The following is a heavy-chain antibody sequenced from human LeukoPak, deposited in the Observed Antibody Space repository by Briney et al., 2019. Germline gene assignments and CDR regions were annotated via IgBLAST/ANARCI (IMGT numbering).Heavy chain of an antibody. J-gene: IGHJ4*02. CDR1: GFTFDDYA. CDR2: ISWNSGSI. Sequence: GRSLRLSCAASGFTFDDYAMHWVRQAPGKGLEWVSGISWNSGSIGYADSVKGRFTISRDNAKNSLYLQMNSLRAEDTALYYCAKAPDYGGNSVDYWGQGTLVTVSS. D-gene: IGHD4-23*01. CDR3: AKAPDYGGNSVDY. V-gene: IGHV3-9*01.